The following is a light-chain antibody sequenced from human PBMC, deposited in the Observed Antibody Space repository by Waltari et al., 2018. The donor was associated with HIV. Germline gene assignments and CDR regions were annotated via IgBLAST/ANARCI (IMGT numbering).Light chain of an antibody. CDR2: SHS. Sequence: IVMTQTPHSLSVTPGESASISCRSSQSLLDSDDGITYLDWFLQRPGQSPQLLIYSHSYRASGVPDRFSGGGSGTNFTLKINKMEAGDFGVYFCMQRIAFPVTFGQGTRLEIK. CDR3: MQRIAFPVT. J-gene: IGKJ5*01. CDR1: QSLLDSDDGITY. V-gene: IGKV2-40*01.